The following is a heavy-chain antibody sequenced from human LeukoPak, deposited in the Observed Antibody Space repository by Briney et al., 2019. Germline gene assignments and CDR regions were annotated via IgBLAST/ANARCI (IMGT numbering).Heavy chain of an antibody. V-gene: IGHV1-18*01. J-gene: IGHJ3*02. CDR1: GYTFTSYG. CDR2: ISAYNGNT. D-gene: IGHD6-13*01. Sequence: ASVKVSCKASGYTFTSYGISWVRQAPGQGLEWMGWISAYNGNTNYAQKLQGRVTMTTDTSTSTAYMELRSLRSDDTAVYYCARSYSSSWYGLMAFDIWGQGTMVTVSS. CDR3: ARSYSSSWYGLMAFDI.